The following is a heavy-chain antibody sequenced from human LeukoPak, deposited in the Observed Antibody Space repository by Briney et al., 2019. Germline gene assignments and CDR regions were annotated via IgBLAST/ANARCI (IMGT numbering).Heavy chain of an antibody. CDR1: GFTFSSYE. CDR3: ARVPPTVNRYYYGSGSSIYYFDY. D-gene: IGHD3-10*01. V-gene: IGHV3-48*03. Sequence: GGSLRLSCAASGFTFSSYEMNWVRQPPGKGLEWVSYISSSGSTIYYADSVKGRFNISRDNAKNSLYLQMNSLRAEDTAVYYCARVPPTVNRYYYGSGSSIYYFDYWGQGTLVTVSS. CDR2: ISSSGSTI. J-gene: IGHJ4*02.